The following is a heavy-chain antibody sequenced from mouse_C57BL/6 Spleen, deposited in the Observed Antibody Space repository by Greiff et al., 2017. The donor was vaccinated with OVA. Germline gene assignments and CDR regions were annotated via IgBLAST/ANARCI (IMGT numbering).Heavy chain of an antibody. CDR3: ARAPDRDFDY. CDR1: GYSITSGYY. Sequence: VQLKESGPGLVKPSQSLSLTCSVTGYSITSGYYWNWIRQFPGNKLEWMGYISYDGSNNYNPSLKNRISITRDTSKNQFFLKLNSVTTEDTATYYCARAPDRDFDYWGQGTTLTVSS. V-gene: IGHV3-6*01. D-gene: IGHD3-2*01. CDR2: ISYDGSN. J-gene: IGHJ2*01.